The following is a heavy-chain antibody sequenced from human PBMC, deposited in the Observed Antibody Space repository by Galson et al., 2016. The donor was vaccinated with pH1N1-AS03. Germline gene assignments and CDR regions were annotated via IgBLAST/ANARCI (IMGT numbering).Heavy chain of an antibody. CDR1: GDSVSSNSVA. Sequence: CAISGDSVSSNSVAWNWIRQSPSRGLEWLGRTYYRSKGFNEYPASVKSRITINSDTSKNQFSLQLNPLTPEDTALYFCARQIKGGMDVWGQGTTVTVSS. J-gene: IGHJ6*02. D-gene: IGHD5-24*01. CDR2: TYYRSKGFN. V-gene: IGHV6-1*01. CDR3: ARQIKGGMDV.